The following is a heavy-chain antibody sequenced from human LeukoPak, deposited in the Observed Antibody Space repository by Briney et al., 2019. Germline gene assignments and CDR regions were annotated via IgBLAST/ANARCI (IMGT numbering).Heavy chain of an antibody. J-gene: IGHJ4*02. CDR3: ARDSLARVAAASHFDY. CDR2: ISSSGSTI. V-gene: IGHV3-11*01. Sequence: GGSLRLSCAASGFTFSDYYMSSIRQAPGKGLEWVSYISSSGSTIYYADSVKGRFTISRDNAKNSLYLQMNSVRAEDTVVYYCARDSLARVAAASHFDYWGQGTLVTVSS. D-gene: IGHD6-13*01. CDR1: GFTFSDYY.